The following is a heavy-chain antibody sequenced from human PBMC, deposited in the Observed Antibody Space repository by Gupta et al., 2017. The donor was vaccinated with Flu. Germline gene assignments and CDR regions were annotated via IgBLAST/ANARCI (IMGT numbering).Heavy chain of an antibody. CDR3: ARYFFDSGGYSLRYFDY. Sequence: EVQLLESGGGLVRPGGSLRLSCAASGFTFPTYTINWVRQSPGKGLEWVSGISGSGNRTYYADSVKGRFTISRDNSKNTVFLQMNSLRVEDTAVYYCARYFFDSGGYSLRYFDYWGQGTLLTVSS. CDR2: ISGSGNRT. V-gene: IGHV3-23*01. D-gene: IGHD3-22*01. CDR1: GFTFPTYT. J-gene: IGHJ4*02.